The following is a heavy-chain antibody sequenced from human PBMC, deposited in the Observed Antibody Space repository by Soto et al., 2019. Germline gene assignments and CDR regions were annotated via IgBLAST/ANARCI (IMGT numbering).Heavy chain of an antibody. D-gene: IGHD4-17*01. CDR2: ISSSSSYI. CDR1: GFTFSSYS. V-gene: IGHV3-21*01. CDR3: ARVVSGDTTNYMDV. J-gene: IGHJ6*03. Sequence: PRGSLRLSCAASGFTFSSYSMNWFRQAPGKGLEWVSSISSSSSYIYYADSVKGRFTISRDNAKNSLYLQMNSLRAEDTAVYYCARVVSGDTTNYMDVWGKGTTVTVSS.